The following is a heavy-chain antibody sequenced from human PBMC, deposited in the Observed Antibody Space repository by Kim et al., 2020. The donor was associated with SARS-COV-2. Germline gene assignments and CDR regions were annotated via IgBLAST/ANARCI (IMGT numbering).Heavy chain of an antibody. D-gene: IGHD5-18*01. CDR2: INPSGGST. Sequence: ASVKVSCKASGYTFTSYYMHWVRQAPGQGLEWMGIINPSGGSTSYAQKFQGRVTMTRDTSTSTVYMELSSLRSEDTAVYYCARDCLGDTAMVLWGMDVWGQGTTVTVSS. CDR1: GYTFTSYY. J-gene: IGHJ6*02. V-gene: IGHV1-46*01. CDR3: ARDCLGDTAMVLWGMDV.